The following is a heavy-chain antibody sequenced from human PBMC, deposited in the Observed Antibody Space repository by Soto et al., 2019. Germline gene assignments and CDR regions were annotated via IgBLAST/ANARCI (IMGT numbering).Heavy chain of an antibody. CDR1: GFSFSCHW. V-gene: IGHV3-7*01. Sequence: GWSLRLSCVASGFSFSCHWMTWVRQAPGKWLVWVANINRDGRERYSVESVNGPFTVSRDNTKNSVYLQMNRLGVEDTPVYYCARDSSAWSRDFWRQGTLVTVS. CDR2: INRDGRER. J-gene: IGHJ4*02. CDR3: ARDSSAWSRDF. D-gene: IGHD6-19*01.